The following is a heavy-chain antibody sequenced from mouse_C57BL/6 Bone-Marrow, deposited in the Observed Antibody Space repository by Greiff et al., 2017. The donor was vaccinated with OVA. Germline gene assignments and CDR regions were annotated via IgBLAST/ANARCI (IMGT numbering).Heavy chain of an antibody. V-gene: IGHV5-4*01. Sequence: EVQLVESGGGLVKPGGSLKLSCAASGFTFSSYAMSWVRQTPEKRLEWVATISDGGSYTYYPDNVKGRFTISRDNAKNNLYLQMSHLKSEDTAMYDCARGGWDVYFDVWGTGTTVTVTA. D-gene: IGHD4-1*01. J-gene: IGHJ1*03. CDR1: GFTFSSYA. CDR3: ARGGWDVYFDV. CDR2: ISDGGSYT.